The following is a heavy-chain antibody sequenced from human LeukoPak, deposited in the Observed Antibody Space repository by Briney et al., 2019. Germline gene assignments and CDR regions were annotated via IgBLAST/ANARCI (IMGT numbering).Heavy chain of an antibody. V-gene: IGHV1-8*01. D-gene: IGHD6-13*01. CDR3: ARGLRREQQLLRAFDY. CDR1: GYTFTNYD. Sequence: GASVKVSCKASGYTFTNYDINWVRQATGQGLEWVGWMNPNSGNTGYAQKFQGRVAMTWNTSISTAYMGLSSLRSEDTALYYCARGLRREQQLLRAFDYWGQGTLVTVSS. CDR2: MNPNSGNT. J-gene: IGHJ4*02.